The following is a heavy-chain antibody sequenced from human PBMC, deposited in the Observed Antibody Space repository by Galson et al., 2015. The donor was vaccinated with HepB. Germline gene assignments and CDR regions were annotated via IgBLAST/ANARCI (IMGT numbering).Heavy chain of an antibody. Sequence: SVKVSCKASGYTFTGYYMHWVRQAPGQGLEWMGWINPNSGGTNCAQKFQGRVTMTRDTSISTAYMELSRLRSDDTAVYYCARDVGIAARDSWFDPWGQGTLVTVSS. J-gene: IGHJ5*02. CDR2: INPNSGGT. CDR1: GYTFTGYY. CDR3: ARDVGIAARDSWFDP. V-gene: IGHV1-2*02. D-gene: IGHD6-6*01.